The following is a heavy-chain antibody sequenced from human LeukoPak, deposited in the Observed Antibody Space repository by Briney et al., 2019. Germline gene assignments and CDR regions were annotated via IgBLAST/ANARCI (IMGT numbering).Heavy chain of an antibody. D-gene: IGHD3-16*01. Sequence: SETLSLTCTVSGGSITSYYWSWIRQPPGKGLEWIGYIYYSGSTSYNLSLRGRVTISLDTSKKQFSLRLSSVTAADTAVYYCAWSPWRGDHYYMDVWGKGTTVTVSS. CDR2: IYYSGST. CDR1: GGSITSYY. V-gene: IGHV4-59*01. J-gene: IGHJ6*03. CDR3: AWSPWRGDHYYMDV.